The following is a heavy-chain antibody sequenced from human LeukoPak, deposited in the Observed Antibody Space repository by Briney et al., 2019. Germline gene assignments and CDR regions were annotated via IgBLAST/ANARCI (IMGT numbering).Heavy chain of an antibody. V-gene: IGHV3-30*18. CDR1: GFTFSSYG. CDR3: AKDRGGFDY. D-gene: IGHD3-16*01. CDR2: ISYDGSNK. Sequence: GGSLRLSCAASGFTFSSYGMHWVRQAPGKGLERVAVISYDGSNKYYADSVKGRFTISRDNSKNTLYLQMNSLRAEDTAVYYCAKDRGGFDYWGQGTLVTVSS. J-gene: IGHJ4*02.